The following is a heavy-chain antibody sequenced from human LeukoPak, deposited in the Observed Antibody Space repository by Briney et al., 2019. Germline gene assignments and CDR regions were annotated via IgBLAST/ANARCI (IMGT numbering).Heavy chain of an antibody. CDR1: GYTLTELS. CDR3: ATGPLLGGRTGFDY. J-gene: IGHJ4*02. Sequence: ASVKVSCKVSGYTLTELSMHWVRQAPGKRLEWMGGFDPEDGETIYAQKFQGRVTMTEDTSTDTAYMELSSLRSEDTAVYYCATGPLLGGRTGFDYWGQGTLVTVSS. V-gene: IGHV1-24*01. CDR2: FDPEDGET. D-gene: IGHD7-27*01.